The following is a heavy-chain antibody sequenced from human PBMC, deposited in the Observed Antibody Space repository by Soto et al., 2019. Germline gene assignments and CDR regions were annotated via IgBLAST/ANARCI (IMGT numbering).Heavy chain of an antibody. Sequence: SVKVSCKASGGTFDRYAISWVRQAPGQGLEWMGGVIPMFLKPNYAQKFQGRVSITADKSTNTVYMEMNSLMSEDTAVYYCARGWGNYDFDYWGQGTLVTVSS. V-gene: IGHV1-69*06. CDR3: ARGWGNYDFDY. J-gene: IGHJ4*02. CDR2: VIPMFLKP. D-gene: IGHD4-4*01. CDR1: GGTFDRYA.